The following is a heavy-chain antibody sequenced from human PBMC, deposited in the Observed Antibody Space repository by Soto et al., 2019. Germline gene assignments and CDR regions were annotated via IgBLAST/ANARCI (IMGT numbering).Heavy chain of an antibody. Sequence: QVPPVQSGAAVKKPGASVKVSCKASGYTFTISGIRWVRQAPGQGLEWMGWISAYNVNKKYAQKLQGRVTMTTDTSTSTAYMELRSLRSDDTAVYYCARDHGQQLFDCWGQGTLGTVSS. CDR1: GYTFTISG. CDR2: ISAYNVNK. J-gene: IGHJ5*01. CDR3: ARDHGQQLFDC. V-gene: IGHV1-18*01. D-gene: IGHD6-13*01.